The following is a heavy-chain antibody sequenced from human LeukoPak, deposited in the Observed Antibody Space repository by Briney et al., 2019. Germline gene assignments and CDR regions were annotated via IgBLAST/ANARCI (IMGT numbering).Heavy chain of an antibody. J-gene: IGHJ4*02. Sequence: PSETLSLTCTVSGGSISTSNYYWGWIRQPPGKGLEWIGNIFYSGSTYYSPSLKSRVTISLDTSRNQFSLKLSSVTAADTAVYYCARHGGIVVVVAATRFDYWGQGTLVTVSS. CDR2: IFYSGST. V-gene: IGHV4-39*01. D-gene: IGHD2-15*01. CDR3: ARHGGIVVVVAATRFDY. CDR1: GGSISTSNYY.